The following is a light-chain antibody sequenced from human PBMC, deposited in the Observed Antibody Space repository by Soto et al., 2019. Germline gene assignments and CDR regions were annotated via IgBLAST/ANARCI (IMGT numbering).Light chain of an antibody. Sequence: EIVLTQCPGTLSLSPGARATLSGRVSQSVSSYYLAWYQQKPGQPPRLLIYDISTRATGIPTRFSGSGSGTEFTLTISSLQSEDFAVYYCQQYNSWPLTFGGGTKVDI. V-gene: IGKV3D-15*01. J-gene: IGKJ4*01. CDR3: QQYNSWPLT. CDR1: QSVSSY. CDR2: DIS.